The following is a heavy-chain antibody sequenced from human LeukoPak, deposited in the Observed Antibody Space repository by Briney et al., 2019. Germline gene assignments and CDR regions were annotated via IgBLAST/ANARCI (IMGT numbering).Heavy chain of an antibody. V-gene: IGHV3-48*03. CDR1: GFTFSSYE. CDR3: ARGGQYYFASGKRALDY. Sequence: PGGSLRLSCAASGFTFSSYEINWARQAPGKGLEWVSYISSSGSNIYYADSVKGRFTISRDNVKSSVYLQMNSLRAEDTAVYYCARGGQYYFASGKRALDYWGQGTLVTVSS. D-gene: IGHD3-10*01. J-gene: IGHJ4*02. CDR2: ISSSGSNI.